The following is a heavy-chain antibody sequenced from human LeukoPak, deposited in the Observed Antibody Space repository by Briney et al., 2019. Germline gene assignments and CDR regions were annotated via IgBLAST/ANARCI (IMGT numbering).Heavy chain of an antibody. V-gene: IGHV7-4-1*02. Sequence: ASVKVSCKASGYTFTSYAMNWVRQAPGRGLEWMGWINTNTGNPTYAQGFTGRFVFSLDTSVSTAYLQISSLKAEDTAVYYCARDKRLLYYYDSSGLDYWGQGTLVTVSS. CDR3: ARDKRLLYYYDSSGLDY. J-gene: IGHJ4*02. D-gene: IGHD3-22*01. CDR1: GYTFTSYA. CDR2: INTNTGNP.